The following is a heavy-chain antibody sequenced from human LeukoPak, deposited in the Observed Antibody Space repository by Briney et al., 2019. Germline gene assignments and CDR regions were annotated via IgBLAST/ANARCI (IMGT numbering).Heavy chain of an antibody. J-gene: IGHJ3*02. CDR1: GYTFTSYY. Sequence: ASVKVSCKASGYTFTSYYMHWVRQAPGQGLEWMGWINPNSGGTNYAQKFQGRVTMTRDTSISTAYMELSRLRSDDTAVYYCARMRVGARPDAFDIWGQGTMVTVSS. CDR3: ARMRVGARPDAFDI. D-gene: IGHD1-26*01. V-gene: IGHV1-2*02. CDR2: INPNSGGT.